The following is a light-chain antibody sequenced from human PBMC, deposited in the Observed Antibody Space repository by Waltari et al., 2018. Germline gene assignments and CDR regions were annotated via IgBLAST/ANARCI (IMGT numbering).Light chain of an antibody. J-gene: IGLJ3*02. CDR1: SVGSDS. CDR3: QLWDGITDHWV. V-gene: IGLV3-21*02. Sequence: SHVLTQPPSVSVAPGQTATLTCVGNSVGSDSVHWYQQKSGRAPEVVVYDDSARPSGIPERMSGAKSGNTATLTIARVEAGDEADYYCQLWDGITDHWVFGGGTKVTVL. CDR2: DDS.